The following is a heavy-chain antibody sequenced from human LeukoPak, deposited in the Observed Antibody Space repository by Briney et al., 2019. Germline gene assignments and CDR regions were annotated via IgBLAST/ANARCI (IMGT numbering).Heavy chain of an antibody. V-gene: IGHV5-51*01. CDR1: GYSFTSYW. D-gene: IGHD3-10*01. CDR3: ATTGYYGSGSYEYYFDY. CDR2: IYPGDSDT. J-gene: IGHJ4*02. Sequence: GESLKISCKGSGYSFTSYWIGWVRQMPGKGLEWMGIIYPGDSDTRYSPSFQGQVTISADKSISTAYLQWGSLKASDTAMYYCATTGYYGSGSYEYYFDYWGQGTLVTVSS.